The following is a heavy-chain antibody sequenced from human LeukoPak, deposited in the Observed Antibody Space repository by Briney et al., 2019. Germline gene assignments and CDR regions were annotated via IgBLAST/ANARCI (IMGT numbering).Heavy chain of an antibody. CDR1: GYTFTGHY. CDR3: ARCLEVATKMYYYYYMDV. D-gene: IGHD5-12*01. Sequence: ASVKVSCKASGYTFTGHYLHWVRQSPGQGLEWMGWINPGSGGTHYAQTFQGRVTMTSDTSIRTAYMELRRLRSDDTAVYYCARCLEVATKMYYYYYMDVWGKGTTVTVSS. V-gene: IGHV1-2*02. CDR2: INPGSGGT. J-gene: IGHJ6*03.